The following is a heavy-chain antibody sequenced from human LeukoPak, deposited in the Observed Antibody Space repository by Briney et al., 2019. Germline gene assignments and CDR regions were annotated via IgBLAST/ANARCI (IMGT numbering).Heavy chain of an antibody. V-gene: IGHV3-7*01. Sequence: PGGSLRLSCAGSGFSISSYWMAWVRQAPGRGLEWVAHIKQDGSEKNYVDLVKGRFTISRDNAKNTLYLQMSSMRAEDTAVYYCAREFSGSWAYYYGMDVWGQGTTVTVSS. CDR3: AREFSGSWAYYYGMDV. CDR1: GFSISSYW. CDR2: IKQDGSEK. J-gene: IGHJ6*02. D-gene: IGHD1-26*01.